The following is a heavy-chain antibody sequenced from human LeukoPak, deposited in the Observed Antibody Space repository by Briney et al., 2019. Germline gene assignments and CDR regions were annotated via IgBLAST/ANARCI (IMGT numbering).Heavy chain of an antibody. D-gene: IGHD6-19*01. Sequence: PGRSLRLSCAASGFTFSSYGMHWVRQAPGKGLEWVADVWYYGTNKYYADSVKGRFTISRDNSKNTLYLQMNSLRAEDTAVYYCARDPGVRWLVGFDYWGQGTLVTVSS. J-gene: IGHJ4*02. V-gene: IGHV3-33*01. CDR1: GFTFSSYG. CDR2: VWYYGTNK. CDR3: ARDPGVRWLVGFDY.